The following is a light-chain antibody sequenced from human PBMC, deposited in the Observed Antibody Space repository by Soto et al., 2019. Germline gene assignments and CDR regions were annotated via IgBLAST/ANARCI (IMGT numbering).Light chain of an antibody. CDR3: QQYNNWPQT. CDR2: GAS. Sequence: EAVLTQSPATLSVSPGEGATLSCRASQTVATNLAWYQQRPGQAPRLLIYGASKRAIGLPARFSGSGSGTECTLTITSLQSEDFAVYYCQQYNNWPQTFGQGTKVEIK. J-gene: IGKJ1*01. V-gene: IGKV3-15*01. CDR1: QTVATN.